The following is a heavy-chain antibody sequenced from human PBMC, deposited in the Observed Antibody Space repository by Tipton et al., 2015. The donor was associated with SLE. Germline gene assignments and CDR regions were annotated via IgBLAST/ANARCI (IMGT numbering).Heavy chain of an antibody. J-gene: IGHJ5*02. V-gene: IGHV4-39*02. D-gene: IGHD6-25*01. Sequence: TLSLTCSVSGVSISTSRYYWGWIRQSPGPGLEWVGSLYAGGSTYFHPSLKSRASISADPSKNHFSLKLNSVTAADTAVYFCARGECHSGCPMYNWFDPWGQGTLVTVSS. CDR1: GVSISTSRYY. CDR2: LYAGGST. CDR3: ARGECHSGCPMYNWFDP.